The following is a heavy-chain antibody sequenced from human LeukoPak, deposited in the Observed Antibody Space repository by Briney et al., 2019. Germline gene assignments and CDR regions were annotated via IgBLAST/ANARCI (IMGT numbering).Heavy chain of an antibody. CDR3: AREVNYYDSSGFDY. CDR2: IYYSGST. J-gene: IGHJ4*02. Sequence: PSQTLSLTCTVSGGSISSGGYYWSWLRQHPGKGLEWIGYIYYSGSTYYNPSLKSRVTISVDTSKNQFSLKLSSVTAADTAVYYYAREVNYYDSSGFDYWGQGTLVTVSS. D-gene: IGHD3-22*01. CDR1: GGSISSGGYY. V-gene: IGHV4-31*03.